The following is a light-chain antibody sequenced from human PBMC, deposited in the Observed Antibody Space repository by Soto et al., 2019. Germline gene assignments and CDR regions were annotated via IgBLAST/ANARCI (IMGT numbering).Light chain of an antibody. J-gene: IGKJ4*01. CDR1: QHINNW. CDR2: DAS. CDR3: QQSYSTPPS. Sequence: DMQRTQSPSTLASSLGDRVTITCRASQHINNWVAWYQQRSGEAPRLLIYDASTLESGVPSRFSGSGSGTDFPLTLSSLQPEDFATYYCQQSYSTPPSFGGGTKVDIK. V-gene: IGKV1-39*01.